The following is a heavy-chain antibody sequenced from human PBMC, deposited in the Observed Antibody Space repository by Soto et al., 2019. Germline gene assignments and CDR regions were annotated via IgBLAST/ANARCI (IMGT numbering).Heavy chain of an antibody. CDR3: ARGRYSWSY. D-gene: IGHD5-18*01. Sequence: SETLSLTCAVYGGSFSGYYWSWIRQPPGKGLEWIGEINHSGSTNYNPSLKSRLTISVDTSKNQFSLKLSSVTAADTAVYYCARGRYSWSYWGQGTLVTSP. J-gene: IGHJ4*02. CDR2: INHSGST. V-gene: IGHV4-34*01. CDR1: GGSFSGYY.